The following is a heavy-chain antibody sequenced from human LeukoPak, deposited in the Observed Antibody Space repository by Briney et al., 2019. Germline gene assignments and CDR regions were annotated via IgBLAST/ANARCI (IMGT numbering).Heavy chain of an antibody. Sequence: GGSLRLSCAASGFTLSRYWMSWVRQAPGRGRGGVANIKQDGSEKYYVDSVKGRFTISRDNAQNSLYLQMNSLRAEDTAVYYCARDPRYQYFDYWGQGTLVTVSS. J-gene: IGHJ4*02. V-gene: IGHV3-7*01. CDR2: IKQDGSEK. CDR1: GFTLSRYW. D-gene: IGHD2-2*01. CDR3: ARDPRYQYFDY.